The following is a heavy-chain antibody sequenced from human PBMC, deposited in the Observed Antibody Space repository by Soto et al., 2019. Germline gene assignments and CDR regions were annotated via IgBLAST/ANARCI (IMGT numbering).Heavy chain of an antibody. CDR2: IYQSGST. Sequence: QLQLQESGSGLVKPSQTLSLTCAVSGVSISSDGYSWSWIRQPPGKGLEWIGFIYQSGSTYYNPSLNSRGTMSVDRSKNQFSLNLTSVTAADTAVYYCARAYYDFWTSYHYGMDVWGQGTTVTVSS. CDR1: GVSISSDGYS. J-gene: IGHJ6*02. D-gene: IGHD3-3*01. CDR3: ARAYYDFWTSYHYGMDV. V-gene: IGHV4-30-2*01.